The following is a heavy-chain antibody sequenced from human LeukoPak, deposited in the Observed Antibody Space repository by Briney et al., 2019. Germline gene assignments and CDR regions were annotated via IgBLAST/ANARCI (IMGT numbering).Heavy chain of an antibody. CDR1: GFIFSSYS. CDR2: VRDSSSFI. D-gene: IGHD5-24*01. CDR3: ARVPHVFHEEDGFDI. V-gene: IGHV3-21*01. J-gene: IGHJ3*02. Sequence: PGGSLSLSCAASGFIFSSYSMFWVRQAPGRGLEWVSSVRDSSSFIYYADSVKGRFTISRDNAKNSLFLHMNSLRLEDTALYYCARVPHVFHEEDGFDIWGQGTLVTVSS.